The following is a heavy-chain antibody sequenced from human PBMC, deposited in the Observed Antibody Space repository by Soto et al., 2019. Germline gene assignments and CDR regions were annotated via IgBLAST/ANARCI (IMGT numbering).Heavy chain of an antibody. V-gene: IGHV3-20*01. CDR3: AKGTLGYCSSTSCQNNYYYYYGMYV. CDR2: INWSGDQT. D-gene: IGHD2-2*01. CDR1: GFIFEDYG. J-gene: IGHJ6*02. Sequence: PGGSLRLSCTASGFIFEDYGMNWVRQTPDKGLEWVSFINWSGDQTRYGDSMKGRFTVSRDNSRNSLYLQIDSLRVEDTAFYHCAKGTLGYCSSTSCQNNYYYYYGMYVWSQGTTVT.